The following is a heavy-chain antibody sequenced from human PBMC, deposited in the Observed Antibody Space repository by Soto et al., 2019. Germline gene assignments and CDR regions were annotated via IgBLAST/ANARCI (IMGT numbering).Heavy chain of an antibody. CDR1: GFTFSSYS. Sequence: EVQLVESGGGLVQPGGSLRLSCAASGFTFSSYSMNWVRQAPGKGLEWVSYISSSSSTIYYADSVKGRFTISRDNAKNSRYLQMNSLRAEDTAVYYCARELHSSGWYYDYWGQGTLVTVSS. CDR2: ISSSSSTI. CDR3: ARELHSSGWYYDY. D-gene: IGHD6-19*01. V-gene: IGHV3-48*01. J-gene: IGHJ4*02.